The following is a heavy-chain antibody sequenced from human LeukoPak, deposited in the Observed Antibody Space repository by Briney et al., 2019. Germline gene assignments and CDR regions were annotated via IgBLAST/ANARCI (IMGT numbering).Heavy chain of an antibody. CDR3: ARGVSLFNWNDDQTQGNYYYYEMDV. V-gene: IGHV1-69*13. Sequence: ASVKVSCKVSGGAFSRYAISWVRQAPGRGLEWMGGIIPIFGTPKFAQKFLGRVTITADESTASAYLELSRLRSEDTAVYYCARGVSLFNWNDDQTQGNYYYYEMDVWGQGTTVTVSS. J-gene: IGHJ6*02. CDR1: GGAFSRYA. CDR2: IIPIFGTP. D-gene: IGHD1-1*01.